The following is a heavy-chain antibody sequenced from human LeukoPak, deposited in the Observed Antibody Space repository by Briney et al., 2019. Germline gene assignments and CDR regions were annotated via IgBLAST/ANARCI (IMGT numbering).Heavy chain of an antibody. D-gene: IGHD3-10*01. CDR3: ARERITMVRGILDDAFDI. Sequence: PGGSLRLSCAASGFTLSRYGMHWVRQAPGKGLEWVAVIWNDGRNKYYADSVKDRFTISRDNSKNTVYLQMNSLRAEDTAVYHCARERITMVRGILDDAFDIWGQGTMVTVSS. V-gene: IGHV3-33*01. CDR2: IWNDGRNK. J-gene: IGHJ3*02. CDR1: GFTLSRYG.